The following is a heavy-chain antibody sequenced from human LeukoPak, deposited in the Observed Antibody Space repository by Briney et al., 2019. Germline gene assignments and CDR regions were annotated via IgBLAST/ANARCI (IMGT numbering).Heavy chain of an antibody. J-gene: IGHJ5*02. V-gene: IGHV4-31*03. Sequence: PSQTLSLTCTVSGGSISSGGYYWSWIRQHPGTGLEWIGYIYYSGSTYYNPSLKSRVTISVDTSKSQFSLKLSSVTAADTAVYYCARGGIAAAGDWFDPWGQGTLVTVSS. CDR1: GGSISSGGYY. CDR3: ARGGIAAAGDWFDP. D-gene: IGHD6-13*01. CDR2: IYYSGST.